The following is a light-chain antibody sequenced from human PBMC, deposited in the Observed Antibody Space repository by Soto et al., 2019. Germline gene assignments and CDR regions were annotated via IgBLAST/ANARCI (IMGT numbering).Light chain of an antibody. Sequence: EIVLTQSPGTLSLSPGERATLSCRASQSVSYYLAWYQQKPGQAPRLLIYDASSRATGIPARFSGGGSGAEYTLTISSLQSEDFAVYYCQQYDKWPRTFGQGTKVDIK. J-gene: IGKJ1*01. V-gene: IGKV3-15*01. CDR3: QQYDKWPRT. CDR2: DAS. CDR1: QSVSYY.